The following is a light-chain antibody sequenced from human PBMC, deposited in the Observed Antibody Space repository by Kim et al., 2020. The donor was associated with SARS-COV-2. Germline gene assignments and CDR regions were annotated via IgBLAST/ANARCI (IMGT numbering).Light chain of an antibody. Sequence: DIQMTQSPSSLSASVGDRVTITCQASQDISNYLNWYQQKPGKAPKLLIYDASNLETGVPSRFSGSGSGTDFTSTISSLQPEDIATYYCQQYDNLPLTFGGGTKLEI. J-gene: IGKJ4*01. V-gene: IGKV1-33*01. CDR1: QDISNY. CDR3: QQYDNLPLT. CDR2: DAS.